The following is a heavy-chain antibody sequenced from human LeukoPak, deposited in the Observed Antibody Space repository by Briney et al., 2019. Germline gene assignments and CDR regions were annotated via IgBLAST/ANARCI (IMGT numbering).Heavy chain of an antibody. CDR3: ARPRSRYCGGDCGAFDI. V-gene: IGHV3-33*01. J-gene: IGHJ3*02. Sequence: GGSLRLSCAASGFTFSSYGMHWVRQAPGKGLEWVAVIWYDGSNKYYADSVKGRFTISRDNSKNTLYLQMNSLRAEDTAVYYCARPRSRYCGGDCGAFDIWGQGTMVTVSS. D-gene: IGHD2-21*01. CDR2: IWYDGSNK. CDR1: GFTFSSYG.